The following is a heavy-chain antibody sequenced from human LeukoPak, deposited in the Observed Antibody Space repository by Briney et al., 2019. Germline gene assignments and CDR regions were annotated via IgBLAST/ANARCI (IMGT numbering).Heavy chain of an antibody. D-gene: IGHD1-26*01. J-gene: IGHJ4*02. CDR2: ISGSGHNT. CDR1: GFTFSNYA. CDR3: AKDLALYTGPYSGAYYSPIDY. V-gene: IGHV3-23*01. Sequence: GGSLRLSCAASGFTFSNYATSWVRQAPGKGLEWVSSISGSGHNTYYADSVKGRFTTSRDNSKNNLYLQIYSLRAEDTAVYYCAKDLALYTGPYSGAYYSPIDYWGQGTLVTVSS.